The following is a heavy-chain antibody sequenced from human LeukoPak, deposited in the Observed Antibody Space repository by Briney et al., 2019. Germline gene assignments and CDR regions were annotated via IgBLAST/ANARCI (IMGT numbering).Heavy chain of an antibody. J-gene: IGHJ5*02. CDR2: INPKSGDT. D-gene: IGHD3-10*01. CDR3: ARDYGSGSYDFWFDP. Sequence: VASVKVSCKASGYTFTDYYIHWVRQAPGQGLEWVGWINPKSGDTNYAQKFQGGVTMTRDTSITTAYMELSRLRSDDTAVYYCARDYGSGSYDFWFDPWGQGTLVTVSS. V-gene: IGHV1-2*02. CDR1: GYTFTDYY.